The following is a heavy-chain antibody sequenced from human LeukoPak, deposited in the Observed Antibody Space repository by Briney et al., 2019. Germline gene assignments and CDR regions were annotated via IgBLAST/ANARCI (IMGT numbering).Heavy chain of an antibody. CDR2: ISYDGSNK. V-gene: IGHV3-30*04. CDR1: GFTFSSYA. J-gene: IGHJ4*02. CDR3: ARAPMAREPIRY. Sequence: PGGSLRLSCAASGFTFSSYAMHWVRQAPGKGLEWVAVISYDGSNKYYADSVKGRFTISRDNSKNTLYLQMNSLRAEDTAVYYCARAPMAREPIRYWGQGTLVTVSS. D-gene: IGHD3-10*01.